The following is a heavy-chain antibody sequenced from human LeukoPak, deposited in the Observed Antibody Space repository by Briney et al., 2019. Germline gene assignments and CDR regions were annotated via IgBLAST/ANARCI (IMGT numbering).Heavy chain of an antibody. CDR3: ARDLPYGSGSYSGAFDI. Sequence: GGSLRLSCAASGFTFSSYWMHWVRQAPGKGLVWVSRINSDGSSTSYADSVKGRFTISRDNAKNTLYLQTNSLRAEDTAVYYCARDLPYGSGSYSGAFDIWGQGTMVTVSS. CDR1: GFTFSSYW. V-gene: IGHV3-74*01. J-gene: IGHJ3*02. CDR2: INSDGSST. D-gene: IGHD3-10*01.